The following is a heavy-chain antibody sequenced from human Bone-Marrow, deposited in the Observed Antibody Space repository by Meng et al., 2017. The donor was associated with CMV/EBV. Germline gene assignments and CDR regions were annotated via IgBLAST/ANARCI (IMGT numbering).Heavy chain of an antibody. CDR3: ARDQMFHLTGEYFDY. CDR1: GGTFSSYA. D-gene: IGHD7-27*01. J-gene: IGHJ4*02. Sequence: SVKVSCKASGGTFSSYAISWVRQAPGQGLEWMGGIIPILGIANYAQKLQGRVTMTTDTSTSTAYMELRSLRSDDTAVYYCARDQMFHLTGEYFDYWGQGTLVTVSS. V-gene: IGHV1-69*10. CDR2: IIPILGIA.